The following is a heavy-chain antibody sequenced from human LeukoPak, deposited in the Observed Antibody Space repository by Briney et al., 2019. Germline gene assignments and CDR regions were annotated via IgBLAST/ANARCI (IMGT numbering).Heavy chain of an antibody. V-gene: IGHV3-30*02. CDR2: IRSDGSII. J-gene: IGHJ4*02. D-gene: IGHD3-16*01. Sequence: GGSLRLSCAASGFTFSSYGMHWIRQAPGKGLEWVAFIRSDGSIIYNADSVKGRFTISRDNSKNTLYLQMNSLRADDTAVYYCAKDTPLCYFDYWGQGTLVTVSS. CDR3: AKDTPLCYFDY. CDR1: GFTFSSYG.